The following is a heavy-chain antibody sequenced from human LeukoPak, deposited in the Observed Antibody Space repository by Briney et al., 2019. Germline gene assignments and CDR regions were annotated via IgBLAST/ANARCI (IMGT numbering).Heavy chain of an antibody. Sequence: GGSLRLSCAASGFTVSGNYMSWVRQAPGKGLEWVSVIYSGGSTYYADSVKGRFTISRDNAKNSLYLQMNSLRDEDTAVYYCARDRSSPRVAFDIWGQGTMVTVSS. V-gene: IGHV3-53*01. CDR1: GFTVSGNY. D-gene: IGHD2-2*01. CDR2: IYSGGST. J-gene: IGHJ3*02. CDR3: ARDRSSPRVAFDI.